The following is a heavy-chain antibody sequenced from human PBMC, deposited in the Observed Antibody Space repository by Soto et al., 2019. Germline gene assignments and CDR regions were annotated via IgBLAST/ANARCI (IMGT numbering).Heavy chain of an antibody. CDR3: ARGSYYYYMDV. Sequence: QVQLVQSGAEVKKPGASVKVSCKASGYTFTSYAMHWVRQAPGQRLEWMGWINAGNGNTKYSQKCQGRVTITRDTSASTAYMELSSLRSEDTAVYYCARGSYYYYMDVWGKGTTVTVSS. CDR2: INAGNGNT. J-gene: IGHJ6*03. V-gene: IGHV1-3*01. CDR1: GYTFTSYA.